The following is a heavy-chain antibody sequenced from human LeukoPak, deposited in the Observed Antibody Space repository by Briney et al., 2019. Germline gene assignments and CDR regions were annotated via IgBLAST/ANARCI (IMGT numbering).Heavy chain of an antibody. CDR2: IIPIFGTA. Sequence: SVKVSCTASGGTFSSYAISWVRQAPGQGLEWMGGIIPIFGTANYAQKFQGRVTITADKSTSTAYMELSSLRSEDTAVYYCARAHYDILTGYYPFDYWGQGTLVTVSS. D-gene: IGHD3-9*01. CDR3: ARAHYDILTGYYPFDY. V-gene: IGHV1-69*06. CDR1: GGTFSSYA. J-gene: IGHJ4*02.